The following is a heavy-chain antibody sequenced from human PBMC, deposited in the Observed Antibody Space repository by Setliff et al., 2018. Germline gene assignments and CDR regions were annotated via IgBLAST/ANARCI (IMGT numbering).Heavy chain of an antibody. CDR2: ISDSGST. CDR3: ARTGTYRYFDS. J-gene: IGHJ4*02. Sequence: SETLSLTCSVSGHSIHISPWWSWVRQSPGKGLEWIGEISDSGSTNYNPSLKSPATISVDTSKNQFSLQLTSVTAADTAVYYCARTGTYRYFDSWGQGTRVTVSS. CDR1: GHSIHISPW. D-gene: IGHD1-1*01. V-gene: IGHV4-4*02.